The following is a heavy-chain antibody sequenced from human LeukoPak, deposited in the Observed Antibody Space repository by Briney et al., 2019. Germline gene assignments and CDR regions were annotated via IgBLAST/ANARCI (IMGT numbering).Heavy chain of an antibody. Sequence: GXSXRLSCSASGFSFISYAMHWVRQAPGKGLEYVSAISSSGGTTYYADSVRGRFSISRDTSNNTLYLQMSSLRADDTAVYYCVKVGSHVQKSYFDYWGQGTLVTXSS. CDR1: GFSFISYA. J-gene: IGHJ4*02. V-gene: IGHV3-64D*08. CDR3: VKVGSHVQKSYFDY. CDR2: ISSSGGTT. D-gene: IGHD6-13*01.